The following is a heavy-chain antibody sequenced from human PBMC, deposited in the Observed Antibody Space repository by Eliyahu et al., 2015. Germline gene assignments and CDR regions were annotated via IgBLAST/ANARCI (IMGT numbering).Heavy chain of an antibody. V-gene: IGHV4-34*01. D-gene: IGHD4-23*01. J-gene: IGHJ5*02. CDR1: GGSFSGYY. CDR3: ARRRWRGSLYWFDP. Sequence: QVQLQQWGAGLLKPSETLSLTCAVYGGSFSGYYWSWIRQPPGKGLEWIGEINHSGSTNYNPSLKSRVTISVDTSKNQFSLKLSSVTAADTAVYYCARRRWRGSLYWFDPWGQGTLVTVSS. CDR2: INHSGST.